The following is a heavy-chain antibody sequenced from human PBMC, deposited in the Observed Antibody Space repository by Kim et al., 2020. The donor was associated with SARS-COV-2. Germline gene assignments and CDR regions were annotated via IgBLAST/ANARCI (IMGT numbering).Heavy chain of an antibody. CDR2: INHSGST. Sequence: SETLSLTCAVYGGSFSGYYWSWIRQPPGKGLEWIGEINHSGSTNYNPSLKSRVTISVDTSKNQFSLKLSSVTAADTAVYYCARGRNYDILTGYYSRRPVGPCYMDVWGKGTTVTVSS. CDR1: GGSFSGYY. D-gene: IGHD3-9*01. J-gene: IGHJ6*03. CDR3: ARGRNYDILTGYYSRRPVGPCYMDV. V-gene: IGHV4-34*01.